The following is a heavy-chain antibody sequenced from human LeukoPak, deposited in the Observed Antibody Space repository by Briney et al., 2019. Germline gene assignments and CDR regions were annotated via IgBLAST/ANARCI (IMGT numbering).Heavy chain of an antibody. CDR1: GGSISSYY. D-gene: IGHD5-12*01. CDR3: ARNANSRGYSGYATYYYYYMDV. J-gene: IGHJ6*03. CDR2: IYTSGST. Sequence: SETLSLTCTVSGGSISSYYWSWIRQPAGKGLEWIGRIYTSGSTNYNPSPKSRVTISVDTSKNQFSLKLSSVTAADTAVYYCARNANSRGYSGYATYYYYYMDVWGKGTTVTVSS. V-gene: IGHV4-4*07.